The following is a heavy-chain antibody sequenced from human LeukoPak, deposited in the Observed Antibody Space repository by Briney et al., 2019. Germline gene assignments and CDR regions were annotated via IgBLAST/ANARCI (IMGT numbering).Heavy chain of an antibody. Sequence: GASVKVSCKASGGTFSSYAISWVRQAPGQGLEWMGGIIPIFGTANYAQEFQGRVTITADESTSTAYMELSSLRSEDTAVYYCALWGGYSYYFDYWGQGTLVTVSS. CDR2: IIPIFGTA. CDR1: GGTFSSYA. J-gene: IGHJ4*02. CDR3: ALWGGYSYYFDY. V-gene: IGHV1-69*13. D-gene: IGHD3-3*01.